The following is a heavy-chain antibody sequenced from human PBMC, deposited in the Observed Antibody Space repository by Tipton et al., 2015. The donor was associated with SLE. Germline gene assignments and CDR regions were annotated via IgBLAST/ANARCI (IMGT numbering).Heavy chain of an antibody. Sequence: PGLVKPSETLSLTCTVSGGSISGHYWAWIRQPPGKGLEWIGHVYTSGNTKYNPSVGGRVGISVDTSTNQFSLRLSSVTAADTAIYYCARALSFMVRKFTVYQFDSWGQGTLVSVSS. CDR2: VYTSGNT. CDR1: GGSISGHY. V-gene: IGHV4-4*08. CDR3: ARALSFMVRKFTVYQFDS. D-gene: IGHD3-10*01. J-gene: IGHJ4*02.